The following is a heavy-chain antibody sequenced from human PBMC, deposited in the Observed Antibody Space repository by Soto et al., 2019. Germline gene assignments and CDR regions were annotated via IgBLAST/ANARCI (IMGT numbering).Heavy chain of an antibody. CDR2: TYYRSRWYN. CDR3: ARGCSSSWATNWFDP. D-gene: IGHD6-13*01. Sequence: PSQTLSLTCAVSGDSVSSNNATWIWIRQSPSRGLEWLGRTYYRSRWYNDYTISVKSRITINPDTSKNQFSLQLSSVTPEDTAVYYCARGCSSSWATNWFDPWGQGTLVTXPS. V-gene: IGHV6-1*01. J-gene: IGHJ5*02. CDR1: GDSVSSNNAT.